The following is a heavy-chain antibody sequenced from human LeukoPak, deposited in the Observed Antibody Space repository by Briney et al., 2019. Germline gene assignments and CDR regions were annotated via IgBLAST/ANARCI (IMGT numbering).Heavy chain of an antibody. CDR1: GYTFTGYY. J-gene: IGHJ3*02. D-gene: IGHD3-10*01. CDR2: INPNSGGT. Sequence: ASVKVSCKASGYTFTGYYMHWVRQAPGQGLEWMGWINPNSGGTNYAQKFQGRVTMTRDTSISTAYMELSRLKASDTAMYYCARRDPYYYGSGSYYNDAFDIWGQGTMVTVSS. CDR3: ARRDPYYYGSGSYYNDAFDI. V-gene: IGHV1-2*02.